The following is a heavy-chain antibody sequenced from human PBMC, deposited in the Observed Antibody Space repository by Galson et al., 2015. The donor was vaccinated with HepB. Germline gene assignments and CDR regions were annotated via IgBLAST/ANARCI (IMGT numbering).Heavy chain of an antibody. CDR3: ARVASIRNNDILTGYFY. Sequence: SVKVSCKASGYTFTSYGISWVRQAPGQGLEWVGWLSAYNGNTNYAQKLQGRVTMTTDTSTTTAYMELRSLRSDDTAVYYCARVASIRNNDILTGYFYWGQGTLVTVSS. D-gene: IGHD3-9*01. CDR2: LSAYNGNT. CDR1: GYTFTSYG. J-gene: IGHJ4*02. V-gene: IGHV1-18*01.